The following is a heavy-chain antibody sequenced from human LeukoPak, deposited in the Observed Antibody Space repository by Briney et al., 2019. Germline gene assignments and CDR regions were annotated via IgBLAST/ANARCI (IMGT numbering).Heavy chain of an antibody. CDR1: GYTFTGYF. J-gene: IGHJ4*02. CDR2: INPNSGGT. D-gene: IGHD1-1*01. CDR3: ARIRSIPSWNFDY. Sequence: ASVKVSCKASGYTFTGYFMHWVRQAPGQGLEWMGWINPNSGGTKYAQKFQGRVTMTRDTSISTAYMELTSLRSDDTAVYYCARIRSIPSWNFDYWGQGTLVTVSS. V-gene: IGHV1-2*02.